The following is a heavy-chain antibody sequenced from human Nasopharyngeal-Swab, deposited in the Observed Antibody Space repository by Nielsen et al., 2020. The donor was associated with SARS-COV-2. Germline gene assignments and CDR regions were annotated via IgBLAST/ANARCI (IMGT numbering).Heavy chain of an antibody. Sequence: WVRQAPGQGLEWMGWISAYNGNTNYAQKLQGRVTMTTDTSTSTAYMELRSLRSDDTAVYYCARERIGLSHYYGMDVWGQGTTVTVSS. J-gene: IGHJ6*02. V-gene: IGHV1-18*01. CDR3: ARERIGLSHYYGMDV. D-gene: IGHD2-21*01. CDR2: ISAYNGNT.